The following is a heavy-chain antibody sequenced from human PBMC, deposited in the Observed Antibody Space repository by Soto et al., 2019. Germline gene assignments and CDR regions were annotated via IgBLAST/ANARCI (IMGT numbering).Heavy chain of an antibody. CDR1: QFTSSNYW. CDR3: ARASPGMDV. V-gene: IGHV3-7*01. Sequence: PGGSLRLSCAGSQFTSSNYWMNWVRQAPGKGLEWVANINQDGSEKYYVDSVKGRFTISRDIAKNSLFLQMNSLRADDTAVYYCARASPGMDVWGQGTTVTVS. CDR2: INQDGSEK. J-gene: IGHJ6*02.